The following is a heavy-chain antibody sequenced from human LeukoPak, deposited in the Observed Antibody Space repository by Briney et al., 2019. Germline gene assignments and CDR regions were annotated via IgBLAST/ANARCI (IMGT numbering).Heavy chain of an antibody. CDR2: VYYSGST. V-gene: IGHV4-39*07. D-gene: IGHD6-13*01. J-gene: IGHJ3*02. CDR1: GGSISSSDYY. Sequence: SETLSLTCTVSGGSISSSDYYWGWIRQPPGKGLKWIGNVYYSGSTYYNLSLKSRVTISVDTSKNQFSLKLSSVTAADTAVYYCARDGPSYSSSWYTVFDIWGQGTMVTVSS. CDR3: ARDGPSYSSSWYTVFDI.